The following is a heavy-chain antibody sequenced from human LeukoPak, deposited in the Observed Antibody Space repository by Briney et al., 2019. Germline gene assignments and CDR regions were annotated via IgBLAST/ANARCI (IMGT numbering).Heavy chain of an antibody. CDR1: GGSISSYY. J-gene: IGHJ4*02. D-gene: IGHD6-13*01. CDR2: IYYSGST. V-gene: IGHV4-59*01. CDR3: ASPVYSSSWYLWDY. Sequence: SETLSLTCTVSGGSISSYYWSWIRQPPGKGLEWIGYIYYSGSTNYNPSLKSRVTISVDTSKNQFSLKLSSVTAADTAVYYCASPVYSSSWYLWDYWGQGTLVTVSS.